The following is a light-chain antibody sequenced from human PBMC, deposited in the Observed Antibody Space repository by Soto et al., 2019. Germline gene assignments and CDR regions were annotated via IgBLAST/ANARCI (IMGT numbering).Light chain of an antibody. CDR2: GSF. V-gene: IGKV3-15*01. CDR1: QTVSSN. J-gene: IGKJ2*03. Sequence: EVVMTQSPATLSVSPGESATLSCRASQTVSSNLAWYQQKPGQAPRLLIDGSFTRATGVPARFSASRSGTEFTLTITSPQSEDFALYFCQQFNNLPYSFGQGTKLEIE. CDR3: QQFNNLPYS.